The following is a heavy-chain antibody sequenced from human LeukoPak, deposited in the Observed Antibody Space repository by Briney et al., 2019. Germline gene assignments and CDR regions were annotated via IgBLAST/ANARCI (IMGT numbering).Heavy chain of an antibody. Sequence: PSETLSLTCTVSGGSISSSSYYWGWIRQPPGKGLEWIGSIFYSGNTYYNPSLKSRVTISLDTSKNQFSLKLSSVTAADTAVYYCARDSLRVLAAFDIWGQGTMVTVSS. CDR1: GGSISSSSYY. CDR2: IFYSGNT. V-gene: IGHV4-39*07. D-gene: IGHD4-17*01. J-gene: IGHJ3*02. CDR3: ARDSLRVLAAFDI.